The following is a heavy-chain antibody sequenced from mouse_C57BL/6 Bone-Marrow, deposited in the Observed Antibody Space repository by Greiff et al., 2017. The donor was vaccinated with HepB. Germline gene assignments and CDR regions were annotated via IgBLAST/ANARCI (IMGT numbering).Heavy chain of an antibody. Sequence: VQLQQPGAELVKPGASVKMSCKASGYTFTSYWITWVKQRPGQGLEWIGDIYPGSGSTNYNEKFKSKATLTVDTSSSTAYMQLSSLTSEDSAVYYCARNDGYYVYFDYWGQGTTLTVSS. J-gene: IGHJ2*01. CDR3: ARNDGYYVYFDY. CDR1: GYTFTSYW. CDR2: IYPGSGST. V-gene: IGHV1-55*01. D-gene: IGHD2-3*01.